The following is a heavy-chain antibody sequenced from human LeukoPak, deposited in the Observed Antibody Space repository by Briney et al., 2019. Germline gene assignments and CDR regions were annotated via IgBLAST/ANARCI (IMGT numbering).Heavy chain of an antibody. CDR1: GFSFNNCA. Sequence: PGGSLRLSCAASGFSFNNCATHWVRQAPGKGLEWVAVISYDGSNRQYADSVKSRFTISRDTSKNTLYLQMNSLRAEDAAVYYCARSDAGYSSGWYGVNWGQGTLVTVSS. J-gene: IGHJ4*02. CDR2: ISYDGSNR. V-gene: IGHV3-30*03. CDR3: ARSDAGYSSGWYGVN. D-gene: IGHD6-19*01.